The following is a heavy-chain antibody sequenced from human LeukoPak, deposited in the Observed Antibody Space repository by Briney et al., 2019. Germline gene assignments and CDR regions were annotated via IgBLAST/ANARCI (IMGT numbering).Heavy chain of an antibody. CDR2: FYPSAGTS. Sequence: ASVKLSCKASGYTFTDYYIHWVRQAPGRGPEYVGVFYPSAGTSHSPQRFRGRVTLTSDTSASTVYVEVGSLKSEDTAIYYCVRELRGGYFDFWGQGTLVTVSS. D-gene: IGHD2-21*01. CDR1: GYTFTDYY. J-gene: IGHJ4*02. V-gene: IGHV1-46*03. CDR3: VRELRGGYFDF.